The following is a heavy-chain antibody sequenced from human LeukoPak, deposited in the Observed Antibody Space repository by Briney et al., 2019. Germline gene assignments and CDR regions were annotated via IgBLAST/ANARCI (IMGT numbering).Heavy chain of an antibody. CDR2: ISYDGSNK. V-gene: IGHV3-30-3*01. CDR3: ARERGMVRGVIGVQYYGMDV. CDR1: GFTFSGYA. Sequence: PGGSLRLSCAASGFTFSGYAMHWVRQAPGKGLEWVAVISYDGSNKYYADSVKGRFTISRDNSKNTLYLQMNSLRAEDTAVYYCARERGMVRGVIGVQYYGMDVWGQGTTVTVSS. D-gene: IGHD3-10*01. J-gene: IGHJ6*02.